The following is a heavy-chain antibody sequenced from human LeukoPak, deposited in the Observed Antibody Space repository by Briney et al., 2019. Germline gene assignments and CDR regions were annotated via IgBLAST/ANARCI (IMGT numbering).Heavy chain of an antibody. J-gene: IGHJ3*02. CDR3: AREGTAQWLVQDAFDI. Sequence: GGSLRLSCAASGFTFSSYSMNWVRQAPGKGLEWVSSISSSSSYIYYVDSVKGRFTISRDNAKNSLYLQMNSLRAEDTAVYYCAREGTAQWLVQDAFDIWGQGTMVTVSS. CDR2: ISSSSSYI. CDR1: GFTFSSYS. D-gene: IGHD6-19*01. V-gene: IGHV3-21*01.